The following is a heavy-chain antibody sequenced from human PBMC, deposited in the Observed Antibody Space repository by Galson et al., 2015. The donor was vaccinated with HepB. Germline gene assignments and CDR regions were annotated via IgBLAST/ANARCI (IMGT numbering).Heavy chain of an antibody. CDR3: ARIVAKYNYGSGSYLGYFDL. CDR2: IFSNDEK. Sequence: PALVKPTQTLTLTCTVSGFSLSNPRMGVSWIRQPPGKALEWLAHIFSNDEKSYSTSLKSRLAISKDTSKSQVVLTMTNMDPVDTGTYYCARIVAKYNYGSGSYLGYFDLWGRGTLVTVSS. V-gene: IGHV2-26*01. J-gene: IGHJ2*01. CDR1: GFSLSNPRMG. D-gene: IGHD3-10*01.